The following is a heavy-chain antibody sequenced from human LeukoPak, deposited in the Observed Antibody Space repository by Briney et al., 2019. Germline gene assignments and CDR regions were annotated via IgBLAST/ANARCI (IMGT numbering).Heavy chain of an antibody. CDR3: ARETWSGGSGKLDY. Sequence: GGSLRLSCAASGFTFSSYGMHWVRQAPGKGLEWVAFIRYDGSNKYYADSVKGRFTISRDNSKNTLYLQMNSLRAEDTAVYYCARETWSGGSGKLDYWGQGTLVTVSS. D-gene: IGHD3-10*01. J-gene: IGHJ4*02. CDR1: GFTFSSYG. CDR2: IRYDGSNK. V-gene: IGHV3-30*02.